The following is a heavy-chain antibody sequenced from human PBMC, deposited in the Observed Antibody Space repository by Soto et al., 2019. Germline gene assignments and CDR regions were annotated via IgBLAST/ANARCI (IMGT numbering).Heavy chain of an antibody. D-gene: IGHD3-10*01. V-gene: IGHV1-18*01. J-gene: IGHJ4*02. Sequence: QVQLVQSGAEVKKPGASVKVSCKASGYTFTSYGISWVRQAPGQGLEWMGWISAYNGNTNYAQKLPGRVTMTTDPSTSTADMELRSLRSDDTAVDYCARDRGYYGSGSYSDYWGQGTLVTVSS. CDR1: GYTFTSYG. CDR3: ARDRGYYGSGSYSDY. CDR2: ISAYNGNT.